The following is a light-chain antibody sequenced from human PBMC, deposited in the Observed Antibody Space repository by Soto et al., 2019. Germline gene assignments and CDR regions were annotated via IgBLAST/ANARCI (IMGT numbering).Light chain of an antibody. CDR2: GVT. CDR1: SSDVGGYNY. Sequence: QSVLTKPASVSGSPGQSITISCTGTSSDVGGYNYVSWYQQHPGKAPKLMIYGVTNRPSGVSNRFSGSKSGNTASLTISGLQAEDEADYYCSSYTSSTTLSVVFGGGTKLTVL. V-gene: IGLV2-14*01. J-gene: IGLJ2*01. CDR3: SSYTSSTTLSVV.